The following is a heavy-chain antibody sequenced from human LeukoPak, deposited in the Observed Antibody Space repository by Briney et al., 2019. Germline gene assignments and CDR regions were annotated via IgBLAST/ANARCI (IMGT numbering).Heavy chain of an antibody. V-gene: IGHV3-23*01. D-gene: IGHD3-9*01. CDR2: ISGSGGTT. J-gene: IGHJ4*02. CDR3: AKGETGSDY. CDR1: GFTFTSNA. Sequence: PGGSLRLSCAASGFTFTSNAMSWVRQAPGKGLEWVSSISGSGGTTYYADAVKGRFTISRDNSKNTVYLQMRSLRAEDTAVYYCAKGETGSDYWGQGSLVTVSS.